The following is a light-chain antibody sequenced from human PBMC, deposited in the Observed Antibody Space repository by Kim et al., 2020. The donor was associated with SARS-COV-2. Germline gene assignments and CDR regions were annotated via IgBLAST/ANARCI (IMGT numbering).Light chain of an antibody. CDR2: MAS. J-gene: IGKJ2*01. Sequence: SASVGDKLPITCRASQSIDSWLAWYQQKPGKAPKLLIYMASNLESGVPSRFSGSGSGTEFTLTISSLQPDDFATYYCQQYNTYPYTFGQGTKLEI. CDR1: QSIDSW. CDR3: QQYNTYPYT. V-gene: IGKV1-5*03.